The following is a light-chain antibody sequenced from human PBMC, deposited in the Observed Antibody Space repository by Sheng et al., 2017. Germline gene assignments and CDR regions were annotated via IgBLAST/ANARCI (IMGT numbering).Light chain of an antibody. CDR2: GAS. CDR3: QHHNNWPYT. Sequence: DIVLTQSPATLSLSPGERASLSCRASQSVGRSLAWFQQKLGQPPRLLIYGASSRAAGIPARFNGYGSGTDFTLAIDSLEPEDFALYYCQHHNNWPYTFGPGDRTWRS. V-gene: IGKV3-11*01. CDR1: QSVGRS. J-gene: IGKJ2*01.